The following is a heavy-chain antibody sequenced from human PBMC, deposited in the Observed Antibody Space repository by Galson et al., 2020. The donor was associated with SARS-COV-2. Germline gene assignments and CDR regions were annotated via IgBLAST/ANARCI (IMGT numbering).Heavy chain of an antibody. CDR1: GFSLSTSGMC. J-gene: IGHJ4*02. V-gene: IGHV2-70*11. CDR3: ARVGGGGRSFDY. D-gene: IGHD3-16*01. Sequence: SGPTLVKPTQTLTLTCTFSGFSLSTSGMCVSWIRQPPGKALEWLARIDWDDDKYYSTSLKTRLTISKDTSKNQVVLTMTNMDPVETATYYWARVGGGGRSFDYWGQGTLVTVSS. CDR2: IDWDDDK.